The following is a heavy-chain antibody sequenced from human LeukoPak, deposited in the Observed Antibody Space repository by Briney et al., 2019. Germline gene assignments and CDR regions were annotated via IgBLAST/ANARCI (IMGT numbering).Heavy chain of an antibody. J-gene: IGHJ4*02. D-gene: IGHD3-10*01. CDR1: GFTFSSYG. CDR2: ISSSSSSI. V-gene: IGHV3-48*04. CDR3: ARGAYGSGSLFDY. Sequence: GGSLRLSCAASGFTFSSYGMNWVRQAPGKGLEWVSYISSSSSSIYYADSVKGRFTISRDNAKNSLHLQMNSLRGEDTAVYYCARGAYGSGSLFDYWGQGTLVTVSS.